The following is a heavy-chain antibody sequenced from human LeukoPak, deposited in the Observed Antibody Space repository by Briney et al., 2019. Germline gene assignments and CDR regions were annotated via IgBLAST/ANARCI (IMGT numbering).Heavy chain of an antibody. CDR1: GGSISSYY. D-gene: IGHD5-12*01. CDR3: ARDVTTIPLQYYMDV. Sequence: SETLSLTCTVSGGSISSYYWSWIRQPPGQGLEWIGYIYYSGSTNYNPSLKSRVTISVDTSKNQFSLKLSSVTAADTAVYDCARDVTTIPLQYYMDVWRKGTTVTVSS. V-gene: IGHV4-59*01. CDR2: IYYSGST. J-gene: IGHJ6*03.